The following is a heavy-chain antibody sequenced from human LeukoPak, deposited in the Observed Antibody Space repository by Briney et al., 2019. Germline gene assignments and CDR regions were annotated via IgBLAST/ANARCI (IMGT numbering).Heavy chain of an antibody. CDR1: GFTFSSYA. CDR2: ISGSGGST. Sequence: GGSLRLSCAASGFTFSSYAMSWVRQAPGRGLEWVSAISGSGGSTYYADSVKGRFTISRDNSKNTLYLQMNSLRAEDTAVYYCASPRAVAGTGFDYWGQGTLVTVSS. V-gene: IGHV3-23*01. D-gene: IGHD6-19*01. J-gene: IGHJ4*02. CDR3: ASPRAVAGTGFDY.